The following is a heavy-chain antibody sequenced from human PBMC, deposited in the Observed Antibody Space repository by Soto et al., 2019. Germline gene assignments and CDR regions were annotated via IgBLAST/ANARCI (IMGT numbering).Heavy chain of an antibody. J-gene: IGHJ5*02. D-gene: IGHD5-18*01. V-gene: IGHV2-5*01. Sequence: QITLKESGPTLVNPTQTLTLTCTFSGFSFSTRGVGVGWSRQPPGKALEWLSLIYWNDDKRYSPSLKTRLTIAKDTSKDQVVLTMTNMDPVDTATYYCAHRPGDTVMGGSDNLFDPWGQGTQVTVSS. CDR1: GFSFSTRGVG. CDR2: IYWNDDK. CDR3: AHRPGDTVMGGSDNLFDP.